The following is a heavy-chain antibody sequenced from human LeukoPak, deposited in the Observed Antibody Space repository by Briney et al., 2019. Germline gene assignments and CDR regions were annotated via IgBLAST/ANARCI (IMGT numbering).Heavy chain of an antibody. Sequence: SETLSLTCAVSGYSISSGYYWGWIRQPPGKELEWIGSIYHSGSTYYNPSLRSRVTISVDTSKNQFCLKLSSVTAADTAVYYCARRIRFLEWPQEDAFDIWGQGTMVTVSS. CDR3: ARRIRFLEWPQEDAFDI. D-gene: IGHD3-3*01. CDR2: IYHSGST. J-gene: IGHJ3*02. CDR1: GYSISSGYY. V-gene: IGHV4-38-2*01.